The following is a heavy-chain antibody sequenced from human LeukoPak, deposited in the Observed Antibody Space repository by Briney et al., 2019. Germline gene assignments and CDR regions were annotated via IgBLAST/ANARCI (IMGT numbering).Heavy chain of an antibody. CDR2: IKSKTDGGTT. D-gene: IGHD4-17*01. CDR1: VCTFGSYS. J-gene: IGHJ3*02. Sequence: PGGSLRLSCAASVCTFGSYSMSWVRQAPWKGREWIGRIKSKTDGGTTDYAAPVKGRFTISRDDSKNTLYLQMNSLKTEDTAVYYCTTEIRHAFDIWGQGTMVTVSS. CDR3: TTEIRHAFDI. V-gene: IGHV3-15*01.